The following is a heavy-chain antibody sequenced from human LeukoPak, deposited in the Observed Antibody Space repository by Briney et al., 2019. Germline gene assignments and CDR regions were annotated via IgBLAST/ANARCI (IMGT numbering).Heavy chain of an antibody. J-gene: IGHJ5*02. Sequence: GASVKVSCKASGGTFSSYTISWVRQAPGQGLEWMGRIIPILGIANYAQKFQGRVTITADESTSTAYMELSSLRSEDTAVYYCAREGDLAVAGMIFLNWFDPWGQGTLVTVSS. CDR2: IIPILGIA. D-gene: IGHD6-19*01. V-gene: IGHV1-69*04. CDR1: GGTFSSYT. CDR3: AREGDLAVAGMIFLNWFDP.